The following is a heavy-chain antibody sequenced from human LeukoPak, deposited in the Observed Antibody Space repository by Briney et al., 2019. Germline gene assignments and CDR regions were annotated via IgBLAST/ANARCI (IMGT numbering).Heavy chain of an antibody. D-gene: IGHD1-26*01. Sequence: KAGGSLRLSCAASGFTFSSYSMNWVRQAPAKGLEWVSSISSSSSYIYYAASVKGRFTISRDNAKNSLYLQMNSLRAEDTAVYYCARGVRGSYPAIFGYWGQGTLVTVSS. CDR1: GFTFSSYS. CDR3: ARGVRGSYPAIFGY. J-gene: IGHJ4*02. CDR2: ISSSSSYI. V-gene: IGHV3-21*01.